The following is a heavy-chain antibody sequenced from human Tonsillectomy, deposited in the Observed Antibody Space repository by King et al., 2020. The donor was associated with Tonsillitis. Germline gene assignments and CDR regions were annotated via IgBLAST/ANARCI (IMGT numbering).Heavy chain of an antibody. Sequence: VQLVESGGGLVQPGGSLKLSCAASGFAFSGYAMHWVRQASGKGLEWVARIRSKPNNYATSYAASVKGRFTISRDDSKNTAYLQMDSLKTEDTAVYYCTATSPAIARRFFDYWGQGTLVTVSS. J-gene: IGHJ4*02. D-gene: IGHD6-6*01. CDR2: IRSKPNNYAT. V-gene: IGHV3-73*01. CDR1: GFAFSGYA. CDR3: TATSPAIARRFFDY.